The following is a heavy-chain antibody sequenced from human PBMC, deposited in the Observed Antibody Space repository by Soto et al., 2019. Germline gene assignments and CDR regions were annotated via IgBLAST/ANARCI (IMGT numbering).Heavy chain of an antibody. D-gene: IGHD3-22*01. J-gene: IGHJ6*02. CDR2: IYYSGST. V-gene: IGHV4-59*01. Sequence: PSETLSLTCTVSGGSISSYYWSWIRQPPGKGLEWIGYIYYSGSTNYNPSLKSRVTISVDTSKNQFSLKLSSVTAADTAVYYCAREGYYYDSSGYGPPSTGMDVWRQRTTVTVSS. CDR1: GGSISSYY. CDR3: AREGYYYDSSGYGPPSTGMDV.